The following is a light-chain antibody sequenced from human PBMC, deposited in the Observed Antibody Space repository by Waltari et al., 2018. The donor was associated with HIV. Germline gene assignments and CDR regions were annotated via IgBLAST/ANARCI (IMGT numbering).Light chain of an antibody. CDR1: SSNIGEGYD. CDR2: GQN. J-gene: IGLJ3*02. V-gene: IGLV1-40*01. CDR3: QSYDSSLSAWV. Sequence: QSVLTQPPSVSGAPGQRVSISCTGSSSNIGEGYDVHWYQEIPGTAPKLLICGQNNRPPGVPDRFSGSKSGTSASLAITGLQFEDEADYYGQSYDSSLSAWVFGGGTKLTVL.